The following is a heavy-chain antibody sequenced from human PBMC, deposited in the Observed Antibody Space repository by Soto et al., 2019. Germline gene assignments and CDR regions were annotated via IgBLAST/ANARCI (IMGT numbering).Heavy chain of an antibody. D-gene: IGHD2-2*01. CDR3: AREGAGYCSSTSCPFDY. CDR2: IWYDGSNK. V-gene: IGHV3-33*01. Sequence: PGGSLRLSCAASGFTFSSYGMHWVRQAPGKGLEWVAVIWYDGSNKYYADSVKGRFTISRDNSKNTLYLQMNSLRAEDTAAYYCAREGAGYCSSTSCPFDYWGQGTLVTVSS. CDR1: GFTFSSYG. J-gene: IGHJ4*02.